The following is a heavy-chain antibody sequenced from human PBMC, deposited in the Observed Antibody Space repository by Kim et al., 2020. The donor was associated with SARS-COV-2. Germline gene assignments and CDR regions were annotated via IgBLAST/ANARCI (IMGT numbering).Heavy chain of an antibody. J-gene: IGHJ4*02. CDR3: ARDPLRADY. V-gene: IGHV1-18*01. Sequence: GNTNYAQKLQGRVTMTTDTSTSTAYMELRSLRSDDTAVYYCARDPLRADYWGQGTLVTVSS. CDR2: GNT.